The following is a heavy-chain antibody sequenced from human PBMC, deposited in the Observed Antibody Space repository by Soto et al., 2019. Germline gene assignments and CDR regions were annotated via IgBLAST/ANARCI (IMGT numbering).Heavy chain of an antibody. D-gene: IGHD3-10*01. CDR3: ASRRATMVGFDY. Sequence: QVQLVQSGAEVKKPGSSVKVSCKASGGTFSSYAISWVRQAPGQWLEWMGGIIPIFGTANYAQKIQGRATIPADESTSTDYMELSSLRSEDTAVYYCASRRATMVGFDYWGPGTLVTGSS. V-gene: IGHV1-69*12. J-gene: IGHJ4*02. CDR2: IIPIFGTA. CDR1: GGTFSSYA.